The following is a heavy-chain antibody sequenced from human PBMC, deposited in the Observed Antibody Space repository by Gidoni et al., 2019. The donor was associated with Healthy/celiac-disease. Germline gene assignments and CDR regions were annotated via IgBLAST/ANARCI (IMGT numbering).Heavy chain of an antibody. CDR3: ARAPSGVFSLADY. CDR2: IDSGGST. CDR1: GFTVSSNY. D-gene: IGHD6-25*01. V-gene: IGHV3-66*02. J-gene: IGHJ4*02. Sequence: VLLVVSGGGLFQPSGSLNLSCSAHGFTVSSNYMSWVRQAPGKGLEWVSVIDSGGSTYYADSVKGRFTISRDNAKNTLYLQMNSLRAEDTAVYYCARAPSGVFSLADYWGQGTLVTVSS.